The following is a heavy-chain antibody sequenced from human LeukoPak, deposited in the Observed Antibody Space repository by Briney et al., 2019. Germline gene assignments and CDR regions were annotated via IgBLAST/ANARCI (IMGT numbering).Heavy chain of an antibody. Sequence: GGSLRLSCVASGFTFRSYDMYWVRQAPGKGLEWVTFIRYDGSNKYYAGSVEGRFTISRDNSKNTPYLQMNSLRVEDTAVYYCAKDRLNGYMDVWGQGTTVTISS. V-gene: IGHV3-30*02. CDR3: AKDRLNGYMDV. CDR1: GFTFRSYD. CDR2: IRYDGSNK. J-gene: IGHJ6*03. D-gene: IGHD3-16*01.